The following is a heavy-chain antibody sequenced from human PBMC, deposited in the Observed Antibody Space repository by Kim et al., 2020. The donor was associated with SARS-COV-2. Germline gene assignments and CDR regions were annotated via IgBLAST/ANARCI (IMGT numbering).Heavy chain of an antibody. V-gene: IGHV4-39*01. CDR1: GGSISSSSYY. D-gene: IGHD6-19*01. CDR2: IYYSGST. Sequence: SETLSLTCTVSGGSISSSSYYWGWIRQPPGKGLEWIGSIYYSGSTYYNPSLKSRVTISVDTSKNQFSLKLSSVTAADTAVYYCARQVRWLAEADLDYWGQGTLVTVSS. J-gene: IGHJ4*02. CDR3: ARQVRWLAEADLDY.